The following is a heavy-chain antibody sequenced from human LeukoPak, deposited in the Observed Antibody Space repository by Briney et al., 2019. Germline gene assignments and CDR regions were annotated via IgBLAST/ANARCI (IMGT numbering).Heavy chain of an antibody. J-gene: IGHJ4*02. V-gene: IGHV1-8*02. D-gene: IGHD6-13*01. CDR2: MNPNSANT. CDR1: GYTFTSYG. Sequence: ASVKVSCKASGYTFTSYGISWVRRAPGQGLEWMGWMNPNSANTGYAQKFQGRVTMTRDPSTSTAYMELSGLTSEDTGVYYCARVGFAAAGAIDYWGQGTLVTVSS. CDR3: ARVGFAAAGAIDY.